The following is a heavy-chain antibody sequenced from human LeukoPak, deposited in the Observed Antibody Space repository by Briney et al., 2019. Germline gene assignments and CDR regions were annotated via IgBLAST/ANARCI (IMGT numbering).Heavy chain of an antibody. CDR2: ISYDGSNK. CDR3: AKRRLEDSGTYGGGFDF. D-gene: IGHD4-23*01. Sequence: GGSLRLSCAASGFTFSSYAMHWVRQAPGKGLEWVAVISYDGSNKYYADSVKGRFTISRDNSKNTLYLQMNSLRAEDTAVYYCAKRRLEDSGTYGGGFDFWGQGTMVTVSS. J-gene: IGHJ3*01. V-gene: IGHV3-30-3*02. CDR1: GFTFSSYA.